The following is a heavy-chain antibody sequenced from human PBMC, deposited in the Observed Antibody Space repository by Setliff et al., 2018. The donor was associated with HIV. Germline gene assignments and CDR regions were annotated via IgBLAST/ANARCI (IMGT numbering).Heavy chain of an antibody. CDR1: GGSFSDYY. V-gene: IGHV4-34*01. Sequence: SETLSLTCAVYGGSFSDYYWNWIRQPPGKGLEWIGEINHTGSTNYNPSLKSRVTMSVDTSKNQFSLKMNSITAADTAVYYCARGPPRGYRPGGQFDHWGQGTLVTVSS. J-gene: IGHJ4*02. CDR3: ARGPPRGYRPGGQFDH. D-gene: IGHD5-18*01. CDR2: INHTGST.